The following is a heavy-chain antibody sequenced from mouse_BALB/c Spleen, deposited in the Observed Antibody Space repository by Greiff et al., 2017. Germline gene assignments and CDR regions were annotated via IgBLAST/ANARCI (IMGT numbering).Heavy chain of an antibody. CDR2: IYPGDGST. CDR1: GYTFTSYY. D-gene: IGHD2-3*01. V-gene: IGHV1S56*01. Sequence: VQLQQSGPELVKPGASVKMSCKASGYTFTSYYIHWVKQRPGQGLEWIGWIYPGDGSTKYNEKFKVKTTLTADKSSSTAYMLLSSLTSEDSAIYFCARDGGYYAMDYWGQGTTVTVSS. J-gene: IGHJ4*01. CDR3: ARDGGYYAMDY.